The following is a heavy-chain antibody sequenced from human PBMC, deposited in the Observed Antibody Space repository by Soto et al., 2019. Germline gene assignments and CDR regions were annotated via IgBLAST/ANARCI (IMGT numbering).Heavy chain of an antibody. Sequence: SQTLSLTCAITGDSVSSNSAGWSWARQSPSRGLEWLGRTYYRSKWYYEYAVSVRGRITINPDTSKNQYSLQLNSVTPEDTAVYFCARGEQYSGRIFDYWGQGTLVTVPS. J-gene: IGHJ4*01. D-gene: IGHD1-26*01. V-gene: IGHV6-1*01. CDR3: ARGEQYSGRIFDY. CDR2: TYYRSKWYY. CDR1: GDSVSSNSAG.